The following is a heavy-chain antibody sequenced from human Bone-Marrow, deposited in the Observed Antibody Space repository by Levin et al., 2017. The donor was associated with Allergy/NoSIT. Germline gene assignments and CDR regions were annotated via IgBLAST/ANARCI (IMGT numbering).Heavy chain of an antibody. CDR2: IIPIFGTT. CDR3: ARVGYCGSSGYYEGYYHYYYMDV. Sequence: ASVKVSCKASGGTFSSYGFSWVRQAPGHGLEWMGGIIPIFGTTTYAQKLQGRVTITADDSTGTVYMELSSLRSEDTAVYFCARVGYCGSSGYYEGYYHYYYMDVWGKGTPVTVSS. CDR1: GGTFSSYG. V-gene: IGHV1-69*13. D-gene: IGHD2-2*01. J-gene: IGHJ6*03.